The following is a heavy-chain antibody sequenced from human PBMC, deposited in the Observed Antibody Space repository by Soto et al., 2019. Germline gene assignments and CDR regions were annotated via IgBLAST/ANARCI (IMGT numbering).Heavy chain of an antibody. Sequence: QVQLVQSGAEVKKPGASVKVSCKASGYTFTSYDINWVRQATGQGLEWMGWMNPNSGNTGYAQKFQGRVTMTSNTRISTANMELGRLRSEDTDVSYCARDDGLYWGQGTLVTVSS. CDR2: MNPNSGNT. V-gene: IGHV1-8*01. CDR1: GYTFTSYD. J-gene: IGHJ4*02. CDR3: ARDDGLY. D-gene: IGHD1-1*01.